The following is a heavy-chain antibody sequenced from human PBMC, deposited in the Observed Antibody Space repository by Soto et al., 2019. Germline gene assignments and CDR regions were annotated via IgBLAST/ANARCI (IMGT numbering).Heavy chain of an antibody. CDR3: ARYCSGGSCYGWFDP. CDR2: IYYSGST. Sequence: SETLSLTCTVSGGSSSSYYWSWIRQPPGKGLEWIGYIYYSGSTNYNPSLKSRVTISVDTSKNQFSLKLSSVTAADTAVYYCARYCSGGSCYGWFDPWGQGTLVTVS. D-gene: IGHD2-15*01. CDR1: GGSSSSYY. V-gene: IGHV4-59*08. J-gene: IGHJ5*02.